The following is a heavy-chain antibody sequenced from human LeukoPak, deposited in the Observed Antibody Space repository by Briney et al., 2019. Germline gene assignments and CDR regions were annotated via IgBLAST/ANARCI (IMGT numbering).Heavy chain of an antibody. CDR1: GGSFSGYY. CDR3: ARQTRYFDWSPSYDY. V-gene: IGHV4-34*01. CDR2: IHHSGST. Sequence: SETLSLTCAVYGGSFSGYYWSWIRQPPGKGLEWIGEIHHSGSTNYNPSLKSRVTISVDTPKNQFSLKMSSVTAADTAVYYCARQTRYFDWSPSYDYWGQGTLVTVSS. D-gene: IGHD3-9*01. J-gene: IGHJ4*02.